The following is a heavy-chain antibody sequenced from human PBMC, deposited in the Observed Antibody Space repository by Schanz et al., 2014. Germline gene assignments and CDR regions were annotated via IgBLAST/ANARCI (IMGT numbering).Heavy chain of an antibody. D-gene: IGHD5-12*01. J-gene: IGHJ4*02. V-gene: IGHV1-2*06. CDR1: GYTFTGYF. CDR3: ARAFGGYDPAGALDY. CDR2: INPNSGGT. Sequence: QVLLVQSGAEVKKPGASVKVSCKASGYTFTGYFMHWVRQAPGQGLEWMGRINPNSGGTNYAQNFQGRVTMTRDTSISTAYMELSRLKSDDAAVYYCARAFGGYDPAGALDYWGQGTLVTVSS.